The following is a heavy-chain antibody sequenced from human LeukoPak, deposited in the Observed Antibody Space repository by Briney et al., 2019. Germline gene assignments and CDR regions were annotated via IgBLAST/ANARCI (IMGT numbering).Heavy chain of an antibody. D-gene: IGHD3-22*01. CDR2: FDPEDGET. CDR1: GGTFSSYA. J-gene: IGHJ1*01. Sequence: ASVKVSCKASGGTFSSYAISWVRQAPGQGLEWMGGFDPEDGETIYAQKFQGRVTMTEDTSTDTAYMELSSLRSEDTAVYYCATGPPYDSSGYPYFQHWGQGTLVTVSS. CDR3: ATGPPYDSSGYPYFQH. V-gene: IGHV1-24*01.